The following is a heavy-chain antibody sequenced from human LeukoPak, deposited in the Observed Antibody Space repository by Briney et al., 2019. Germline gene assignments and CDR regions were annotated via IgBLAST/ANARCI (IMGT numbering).Heavy chain of an antibody. CDR3: ARLLDI. J-gene: IGHJ3*02. V-gene: IGHV4-34*01. Sequence: SETLSLTCAVYGGSFSGYYWSWIRQPPGKGLEWIGEINHSGSTNYNPSLKSRVTISVDTSKNQFSLKLSSVTAADTAVYYCARLLDIWGQGTMVTVSS. CDR2: INHSGST. CDR1: GGSFSGYY.